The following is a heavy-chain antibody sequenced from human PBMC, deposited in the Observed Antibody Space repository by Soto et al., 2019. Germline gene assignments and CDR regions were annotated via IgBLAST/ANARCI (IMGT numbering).Heavy chain of an antibody. V-gene: IGHV1-8*01. CDR2: MNPNSDNT. CDR1: GYTFTSYD. Sequence: ASVKVSCKASGYTFTSYDINWVRQATGQRLEGTGWMNPNSDNTGYAQKCQGRVTMTRNTSISTAYMELSSLRSEDTAVYYCARGHGDLSRSTLRTSITIFGVVRGRHKNWFDPWGQGTLVTVSS. CDR3: ARGHGDLSRSTLRTSITIFGVVRGRHKNWFDP. D-gene: IGHD3-3*01. J-gene: IGHJ5*02.